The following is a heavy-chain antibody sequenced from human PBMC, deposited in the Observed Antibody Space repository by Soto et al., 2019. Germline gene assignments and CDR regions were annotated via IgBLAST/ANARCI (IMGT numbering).Heavy chain of an antibody. V-gene: IGHV4-30-2*01. CDR1: GGSISSGGYS. J-gene: IGHJ4*02. D-gene: IGHD4-17*01. CDR2: IYHSGST. Sequence: QLQLQESGSGLVKPSQTLSLTCAVSGGSISSGGYSWSWIRQPPGKGLECIGYIYHSGSTYYTPSLKSRVTISVDRSTNQLSLTLSSVTDADTAVYYRARRTTTVTTLDYWDQVTLGTVSS. CDR3: ARRTTTVTTLDY.